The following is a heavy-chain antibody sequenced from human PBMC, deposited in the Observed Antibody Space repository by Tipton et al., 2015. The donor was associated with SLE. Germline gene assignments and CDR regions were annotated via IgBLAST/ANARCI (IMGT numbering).Heavy chain of an antibody. CDR2: IHSRGST. CDR3: AGHERWPHFDY. J-gene: IGHJ4*02. CDR1: GVSVLSGGYY. Sequence: TLSLTCTVSGVSVLSGGYYWNWIRQHPGKGREWIWCIHSRGSTYYTPSLTSRLTMSVDTSNNQFSLQLSSVTAADTAVYYCAGHERWPHFDYWGQGTLVTVSS. V-gene: IGHV4-31*03. D-gene: IGHD6-19*01.